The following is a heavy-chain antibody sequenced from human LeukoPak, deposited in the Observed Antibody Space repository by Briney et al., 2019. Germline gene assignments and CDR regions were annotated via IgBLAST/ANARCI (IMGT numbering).Heavy chain of an antibody. CDR3: ARKVGITMPFDY. CDR1: GFTFSSYS. D-gene: IGHD3-10*01. V-gene: IGHV3-21*01. J-gene: IGHJ4*02. CDR2: ISSSSSYI. Sequence: PGGSLRLSCAASGFTFSSYSMNWVRQAPGKGLEWVSSISSSSSYIYYADSVKGRFTISRDNAKNSLYLQMNSLRAEDTAVYYCARKVGITMPFDYWGQGTLVTVSS.